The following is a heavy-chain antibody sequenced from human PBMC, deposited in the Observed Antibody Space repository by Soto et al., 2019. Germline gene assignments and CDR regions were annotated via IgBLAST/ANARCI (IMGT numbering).Heavy chain of an antibody. CDR3: ARVLYGSGNYCGMDV. Sequence: SETLSLTCAVSGGSISSSNWWSWVRQPPGKGLEWIGEIYHSGSTNYNPSLKSRVTISVDKSKNQFSLKLSSVTAADTAVYYCARVLYGSGNYCGMDVWGQGTTVTVSS. CDR1: GGSISSSNW. V-gene: IGHV4-4*02. J-gene: IGHJ6*02. CDR2: IYHSGST. D-gene: IGHD3-10*01.